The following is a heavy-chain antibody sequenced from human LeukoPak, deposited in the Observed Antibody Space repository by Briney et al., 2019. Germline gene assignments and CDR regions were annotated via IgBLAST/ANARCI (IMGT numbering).Heavy chain of an antibody. J-gene: IGHJ4*02. CDR1: GLTFSSHW. D-gene: IGHD6-13*01. Sequence: QPGGSLRLSCAASGLTFSSHWMHWVRQAPGKGLEWVSVIYSGGSTYYADSVKGRFTISRDNSKNTLYLQMNSLRAEDTAVYYCARDQEQQLGFDYWGQGTLVTVSS. CDR2: IYSGGST. CDR3: ARDQEQQLGFDY. V-gene: IGHV3-53*01.